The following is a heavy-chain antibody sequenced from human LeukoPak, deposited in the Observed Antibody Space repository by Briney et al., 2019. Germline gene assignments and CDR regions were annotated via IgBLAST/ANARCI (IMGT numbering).Heavy chain of an antibody. CDR2: IRQDGNEM. CDR1: GFSFSTFW. V-gene: IGHV3-7*01. D-gene: IGHD1/OR15-1a*01. CDR3: ASAKVELGQRAYNWFDP. J-gene: IGHJ5*02. Sequence: GGSLRLSCAASGFSFSTFWMTWVRQPPGGGLEWLANIRQDGNEMYYVDSVKGRFTISRDNAKNSLYLQMNKLGPEDTATYYCASAKVELGQRAYNWFDPWGQGTLVTVSS.